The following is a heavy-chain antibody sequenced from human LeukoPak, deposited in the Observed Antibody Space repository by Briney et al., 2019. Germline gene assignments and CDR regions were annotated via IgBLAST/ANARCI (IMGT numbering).Heavy chain of an antibody. Sequence: PGGSLRLSCAASGFSFSNSWMSWVRQAPGKGLEWVANIKQDGSEKYYVDSLKGRSTISRDNAKDSLYLEMNSLRGEDTAVYYCARGTPWSANWFDPWGQGTLVTVSS. CDR1: GFSFSNSW. CDR3: ARGTPWSANWFDP. D-gene: IGHD2-15*01. V-gene: IGHV3-7*04. CDR2: IKQDGSEK. J-gene: IGHJ5*02.